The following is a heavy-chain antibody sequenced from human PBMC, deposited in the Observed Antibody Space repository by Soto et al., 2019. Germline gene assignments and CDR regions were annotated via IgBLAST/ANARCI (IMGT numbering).Heavy chain of an antibody. CDR3: TNYPTTVTSDY. J-gene: IGHJ4*02. CDR2: IYLGGSI. CDR1: GGSISSSSYY. D-gene: IGHD4-17*01. V-gene: IGHV4-61*05. Sequence: SETLSLTCTVSGGSISSSSYYWGWIRQPPGKGLEWIGYIYLGGSINYNPSLKSRVIISVDTAKNQFSLSLSSVTAADTAVYYCTNYPTTVTSDYWGQGPLVTVSS.